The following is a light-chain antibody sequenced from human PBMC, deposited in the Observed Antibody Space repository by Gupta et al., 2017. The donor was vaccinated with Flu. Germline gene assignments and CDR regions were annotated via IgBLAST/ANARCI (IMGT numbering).Light chain of an antibody. V-gene: IGLV3-10*01. J-gene: IGLJ1*01. CDR3: YSTDSSGHHYV. Sequence: SYELTQPPSVSVSPGGTARITCSGDALPKKYVYWYHQRSGQAPVMVMYEDNKRPSGIPERFSGSSSGTVATLTISGAHEVDEGDYYCYSTDSSGHHYVFGTATKVTV. CDR2: EDN. CDR1: ALPKKY.